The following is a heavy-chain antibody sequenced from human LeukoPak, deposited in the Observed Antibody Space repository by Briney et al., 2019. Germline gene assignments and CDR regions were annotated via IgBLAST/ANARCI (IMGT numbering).Heavy chain of an antibody. V-gene: IGHV3-30-3*01. CDR2: ISYDGSNK. Sequence: GGSLRLSCAASGFTFSSYAMHWVRQAPGKGLEWVAVISYDGSNKYYADSVKGRFTISRDNSENTLYLQMNSLRAEDTAVYYCASAGHDAFDIWGQGTMVTVSS. CDR3: ASAGHDAFDI. CDR1: GFTFSSYA. J-gene: IGHJ3*02. D-gene: IGHD6-13*01.